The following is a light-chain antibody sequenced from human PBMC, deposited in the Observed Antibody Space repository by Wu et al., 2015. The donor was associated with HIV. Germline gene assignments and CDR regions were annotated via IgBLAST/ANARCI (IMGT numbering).Light chain of an antibody. Sequence: EIVLTQSPGTLSLSPGERVTLSCRASQSVSSSFLAWYQQKPGQAPRLLIYGASSRAAGIPDRFSGSGSGTDFTLTINRLEPEDFAVYYCQQSRTFGPGTKVDIK. V-gene: IGKV3-20*01. CDR3: QQSRT. CDR1: QSVSSSF. CDR2: GAS. J-gene: IGKJ3*01.